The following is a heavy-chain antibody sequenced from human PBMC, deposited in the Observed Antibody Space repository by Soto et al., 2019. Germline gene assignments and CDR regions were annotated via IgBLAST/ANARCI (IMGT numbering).Heavy chain of an antibody. D-gene: IGHD6-13*01. V-gene: IGHV3-30*03. Sequence: QVQLVESGGGVVQPGRSLRLSCAASGFTFSSYGMHWVRQAPGKGLEWVALISYDGSDKYYADSVKGRFTISRDNSKNTLYLQMNSLRVEDTAVYYCGAGQYFSDYWGQGTLSPSPQ. CDR2: ISYDGSDK. CDR1: GFTFSSYG. J-gene: IGHJ4*02. CDR3: GAGQYFSDY.